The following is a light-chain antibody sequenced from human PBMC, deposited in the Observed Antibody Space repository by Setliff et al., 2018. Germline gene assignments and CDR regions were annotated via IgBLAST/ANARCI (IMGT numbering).Light chain of an antibody. CDR1: SSDVGAYNY. CDR2: DVS. Sequence: QSALTQPASVSGSAGQSITISCTGTSSDVGAYNYVSWYQHYSGKAPKFVIYDVSNRPSGVSNRFSGSMSGNTASLTISGLQAEDEADYYCFSYTTTSSYVFGTGTKVTVL. V-gene: IGLV2-14*03. CDR3: FSYTTTSSYV. J-gene: IGLJ1*01.